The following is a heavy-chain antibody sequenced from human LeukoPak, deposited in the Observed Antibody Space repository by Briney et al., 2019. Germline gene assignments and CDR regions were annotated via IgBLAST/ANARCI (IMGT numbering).Heavy chain of an antibody. CDR3: ARGWITNPFDV. D-gene: IGHD3-10*01. J-gene: IGHJ3*01. CDR2: IFDNGGT. CDR1: GGSIINYY. V-gene: IGHV4-59*01. Sequence: PSETLSLTCTVSGGSIINYYWTWIRQPAGKGLEWIGYIFDNGGTNYNPSLKSRVTISLDTSKNQFSLNLSSVTAADTALYYCARGWITNPFDVWGQGTMVTVSS.